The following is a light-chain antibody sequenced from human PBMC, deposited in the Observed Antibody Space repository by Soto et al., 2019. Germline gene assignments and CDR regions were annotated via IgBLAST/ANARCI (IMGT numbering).Light chain of an antibody. J-gene: IGKJ1*01. CDR1: QSTSSY. V-gene: IGKV1-27*01. CDR2: AAS. Sequence: IQMTQSPSSLSASVGDRVTITCRASQSTSSYLNWYQQKPGKAPKHLIYAASTLQSGVPSRFSGSGPGTDFTLTISSLQPEDVATYYCQKYNSARWTFGQGTKVDIK. CDR3: QKYNSARWT.